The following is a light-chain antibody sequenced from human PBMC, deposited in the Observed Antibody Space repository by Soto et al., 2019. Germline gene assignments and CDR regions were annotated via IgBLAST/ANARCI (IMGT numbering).Light chain of an antibody. CDR1: QSVRNNY. CDR3: QQYGSTPLT. CDR2: DAS. Sequence: EIVLTQSPDTLSLSPGERATLSCRASQSVRNNYLAWYQQKPGQAPRFLIFDASSRATGIPDRFSGSGSGTDFTLTISRLEPEDFALYYCQQYGSTPLTFGGGTKVDIE. V-gene: IGKV3-20*01. J-gene: IGKJ4*01.